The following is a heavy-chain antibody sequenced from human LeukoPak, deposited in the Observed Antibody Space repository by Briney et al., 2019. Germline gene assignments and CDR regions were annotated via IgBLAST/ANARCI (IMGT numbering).Heavy chain of an antibody. D-gene: IGHD5-18*01. CDR1: GGSFSGYY. Sequence: PSETLSLTCAVYGGSFSGYYWSWIRQPPGKGLEWIGEINHSGSTNYNPSLKSRVTISVDTSKNQFSLKLSSVTAADTAVYYCASVTTNTAMVRGFDYWGQGTLVTVSS. J-gene: IGHJ4*02. CDR3: ASVTTNTAMVRGFDY. V-gene: IGHV4-34*01. CDR2: INHSGST.